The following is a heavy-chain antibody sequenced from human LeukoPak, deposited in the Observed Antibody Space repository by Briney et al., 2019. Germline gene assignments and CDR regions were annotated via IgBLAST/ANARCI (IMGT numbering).Heavy chain of an antibody. D-gene: IGHD5-24*01. J-gene: IGHJ4*02. V-gene: IGHV3-7*01. CDR1: GFTFSRYW. CDR2: INQDGSTI. Sequence: GGSLRLSCAASGFTFSRYWMSWVRQAPGKGLEWVANINQDGSTINYVDSVKGRFTISRDNAKNSLYLQMNSLRAEDTAVYYCARPRGNVEMAAIPFDYWGQGTLVTVSS. CDR3: ARPRGNVEMAAIPFDY.